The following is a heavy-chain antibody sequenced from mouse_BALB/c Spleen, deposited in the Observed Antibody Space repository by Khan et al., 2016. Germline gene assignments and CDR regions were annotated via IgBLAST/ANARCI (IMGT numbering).Heavy chain of an antibody. D-gene: IGHD1-1*01. J-gene: IGHJ2*01. CDR2: IWSGGST. CDR3: ARIPYGSTYFDY. CDR1: GFSLTSYG. Sequence: QVQLKESGPGLVQPSQSLSITCTVSGFSLTSYGVHWVRQSPGKGLEWLGVIWSGGSTDYNAAFISRLSISKDNSKSQVFFKMISLQANDTAIYYSARIPYGSTYFDYWGQGTTLTVSS. V-gene: IGHV2-2*02.